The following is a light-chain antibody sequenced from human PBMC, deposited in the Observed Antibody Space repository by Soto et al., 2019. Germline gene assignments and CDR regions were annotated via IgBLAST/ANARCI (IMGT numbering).Light chain of an antibody. V-gene: IGLV2-14*01. CDR3: SSYTSSSTYV. CDR1: SRYVGSYNY. CDR2: NVS. J-gene: IGLJ1*01. Sequence: SVLTQPSSVSRSSGQSITFACTGTSRYVGSYNYVSWYQQEPGKAPKLMISNVSNRPPGVSNRFSGSKSGNTASLTISGLQAEDEADYYCSSYTSSSTYVFGTGTKVTVL.